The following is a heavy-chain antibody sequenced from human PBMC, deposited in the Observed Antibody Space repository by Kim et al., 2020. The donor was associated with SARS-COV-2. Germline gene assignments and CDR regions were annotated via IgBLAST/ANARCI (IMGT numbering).Heavy chain of an antibody. D-gene: IGHD1-26*01. CDR2: IYSGGST. CDR1: GFTVSSNY. CDR3: SRGEGGSYWGVGYFDY. V-gene: IGHV3-53*04. J-gene: IGHJ4*03. Sequence: GGSLRLSCAASGFTVSSNYMSWVRQAPGKGLEWVAVIYSGGSTYYADSATGRYTISRHNSKNTLYIQMNSLRAEDTAVNSCSRGEGGSYWGVGYFDYWG.